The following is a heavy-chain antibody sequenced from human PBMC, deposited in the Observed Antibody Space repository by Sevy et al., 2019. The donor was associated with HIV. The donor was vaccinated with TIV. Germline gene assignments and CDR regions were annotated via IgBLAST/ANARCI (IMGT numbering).Heavy chain of an antibody. V-gene: IGHV1-18*01. CDR1: GYSFSNYV. J-gene: IGHJ1*01. CDR3: ARAPTGSQGPGQCFGH. CDR2: ISRYNT. Sequence: ASVKVSCKTSGYSFSNYVITWLRQAPGQGLEWMGRISRYNTDYAQNLQGRVTMTTDTSTSTVYMELRSLRSDDTAIYFCARAPTGSQGPGQCFGHWGQGTLVTVSS. D-gene: IGHD1-26*01.